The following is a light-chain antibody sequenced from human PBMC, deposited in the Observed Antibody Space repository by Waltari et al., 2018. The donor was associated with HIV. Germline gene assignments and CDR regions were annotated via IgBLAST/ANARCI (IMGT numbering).Light chain of an antibody. CDR1: SSDVGSYTL. V-gene: IGLV2-23*02. J-gene: IGLJ2*01. Sequence: QSALTQPASVSGSPGQSITISCTGTSSDVGSYTLVSWYQQHPGKAPKLMIYEVSKRPSGVSNRFSGSKSGNTASLTISGLQAEDEADYYCCSYAGSSTGFGGGTKLTVL. CDR2: EVS. CDR3: CSYAGSSTG.